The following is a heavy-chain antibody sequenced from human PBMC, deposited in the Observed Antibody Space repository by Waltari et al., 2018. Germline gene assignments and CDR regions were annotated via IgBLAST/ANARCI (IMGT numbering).Heavy chain of an antibody. V-gene: IGHV3-64*01. J-gene: IGHJ3*02. CDR3: AGGAHSYGGGDDAFDI. D-gene: IGHD5-18*01. CDR1: GSTFSSYA. Sequence: EVQLVESGGGLVQPGGSLRLSCAASGSTFSSYAMHWVRQAPGKGLEYVSAISSNGGSTYYANSVKGRFTISRDNSKNTLYLQMGSLRAEDMAVYYCAGGAHSYGGGDDAFDIWGQGTMVTVSS. CDR2: ISSNGGST.